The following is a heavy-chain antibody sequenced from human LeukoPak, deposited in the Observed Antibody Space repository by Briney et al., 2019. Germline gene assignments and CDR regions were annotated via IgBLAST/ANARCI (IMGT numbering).Heavy chain of an antibody. Sequence: GRSLRLSCAASGFTFSSYGMHWVRQAPGKGLEWVAVIWSDGSNKYYADSVKGRFTISRDNSKNTLFLQMNSLRAEDTAVYYCARDYYGSGSLDYWGQGTLVTVSS. CDR2: IWSDGSNK. V-gene: IGHV3-33*01. CDR3: ARDYYGSGSLDY. CDR1: GFTFSSYG. D-gene: IGHD3-10*01. J-gene: IGHJ4*02.